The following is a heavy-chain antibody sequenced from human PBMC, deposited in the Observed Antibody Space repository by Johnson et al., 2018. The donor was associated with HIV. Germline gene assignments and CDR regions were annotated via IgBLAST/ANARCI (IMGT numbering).Heavy chain of an antibody. Sequence: VQLVESGGGLVKPGGSLRLSCAASGFTFSDYYMSWIRQAPGKGLEWVSYISSSGSTIYYADSVKGRFTISRDNAKTSLYLQMNSLRAEDTAVYYCARGGDEYSCSFREPFSGFDIWGQGTMVTVSS. CDR1: GFTFSDYY. J-gene: IGHJ3*02. CDR3: ARGGDEYSCSFREPFSGFDI. D-gene: IGHD4-11*01. CDR2: ISSSGSTI. V-gene: IGHV3-11*04.